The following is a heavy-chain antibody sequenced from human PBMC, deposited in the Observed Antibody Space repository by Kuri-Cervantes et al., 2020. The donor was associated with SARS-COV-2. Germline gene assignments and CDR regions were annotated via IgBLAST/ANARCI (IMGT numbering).Heavy chain of an antibody. Sequence: GGSLRLSCAASGFTFSSYAMSWVRQAPGKGLEWVSYISTSSSAISYADSVKGRFTVSRDNAKNSLLLQMNSLRAEDTAVYYCAKWSSSGWYSDAFDIWGQGTMVTVSS. CDR1: GFTFSSYA. CDR3: AKWSSSGWYSDAFDI. CDR2: ISTSSSAI. D-gene: IGHD6-19*01. V-gene: IGHV3-48*01. J-gene: IGHJ3*02.